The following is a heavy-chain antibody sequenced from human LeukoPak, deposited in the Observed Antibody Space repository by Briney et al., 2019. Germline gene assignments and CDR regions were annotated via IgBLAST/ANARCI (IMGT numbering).Heavy chain of an antibody. Sequence: SETLSLTCAVSGYSIRGDDYWGWIRQSPGKGLEWIGSIYHSGSTHYNPSLKSRVTISVDTSKNQFSLMLNSVTAAGTAVYYCARNRSVTTTPGFDHWGQGTLVTVSS. CDR2: IYHSGST. V-gene: IGHV4-38-2*01. J-gene: IGHJ4*02. CDR3: ARNRSVTTTPGFDH. D-gene: IGHD4-17*01. CDR1: GYSIRGDDY.